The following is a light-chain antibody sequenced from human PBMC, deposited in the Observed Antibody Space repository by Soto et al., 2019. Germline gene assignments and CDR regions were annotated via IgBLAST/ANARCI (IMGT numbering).Light chain of an antibody. CDR3: GSWDSSLSAYV. CDR1: SSNIGGNS. V-gene: IGLV1-51*01. J-gene: IGLJ1*01. Sequence: QSVLTQPPSVSAAPGQKVTISCSGSSSNIGGNSVSWYQQLPGTAPKLLIYDDNKRPSGIPGRFSGSKSGTSATLGITGFQTGDEADYYCGSWDSSLSAYVFGTGTTV. CDR2: DDN.